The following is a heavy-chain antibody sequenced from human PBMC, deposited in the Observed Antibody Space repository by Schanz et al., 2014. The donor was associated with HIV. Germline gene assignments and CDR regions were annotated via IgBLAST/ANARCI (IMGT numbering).Heavy chain of an antibody. J-gene: IGHJ4*02. Sequence: QVQLVESGGGVVQPGRSLRLPCAASGFTFSSYGMHWVRQAPGKGLEWVAVIWYDGSNKYYADSVKGRFTISRDNSKNTLYLQMNSLRDEDTAVYYCARAGVTDLFDHWGQGTLVTVSS. D-gene: IGHD2-21*02. CDR2: IWYDGSNK. V-gene: IGHV3-33*01. CDR1: GFTFSSYG. CDR3: ARAGVTDLFDH.